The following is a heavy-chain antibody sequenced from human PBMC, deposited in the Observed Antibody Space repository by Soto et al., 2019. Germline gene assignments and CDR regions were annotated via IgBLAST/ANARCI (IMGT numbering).Heavy chain of an antibody. D-gene: IGHD5-12*01. V-gene: IGHV4-34*01. Sequence: QVQLQQWGAGLLKPSETLSLTCTVNGGSLTGYYWSWIRQPPGKGLEWIGEVKDGGSTNDSPSLRCRVSISADTSKNHFSLRLNSVTAADTAVYFCARGQEGIVSTHWDQGALVTVSS. CDR1: GGSLTGYY. CDR3: ARGQEGIVSTH. CDR2: VKDGGST. J-gene: IGHJ4*02.